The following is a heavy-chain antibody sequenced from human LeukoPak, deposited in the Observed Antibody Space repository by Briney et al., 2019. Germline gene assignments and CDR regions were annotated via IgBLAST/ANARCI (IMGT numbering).Heavy chain of an antibody. D-gene: IGHD6-13*01. Sequence: GRSLRFSGAAPGFTFSSYAMHWVRQAPGKGLEGVAVISYGGSNKYYADSVKGRFTISRDNSKNTLYLQMNSLRAEDTAVYCCARDWRRNSWYVPIPHGYYYYYYGMDVWGQGTTVTGSS. CDR1: GFTFSSYA. CDR2: ISYGGSNK. J-gene: IGHJ6*02. CDR3: ARDWRRNSWYVPIPHGYYYYYYGMDV. V-gene: IGHV3-30-3*01.